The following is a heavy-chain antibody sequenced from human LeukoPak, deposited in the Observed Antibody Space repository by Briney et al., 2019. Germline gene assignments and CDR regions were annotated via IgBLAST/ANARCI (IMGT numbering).Heavy chain of an antibody. Sequence: SVKVSCKASGGTFSSYAISWVRQAPGQGLEWLGGIVPIFGTANYAQKFQGRVTSTTDESTSTAYMELSSLRSEDTAVDYFARSLDYYDSSGYYYYFDYWGQGTLVTVSS. CDR1: GGTFSSYA. D-gene: IGHD3-22*01. J-gene: IGHJ4*02. V-gene: IGHV1-69*05. CDR2: IVPIFGTA. CDR3: ARSLDYYDSSGYYYYFDY.